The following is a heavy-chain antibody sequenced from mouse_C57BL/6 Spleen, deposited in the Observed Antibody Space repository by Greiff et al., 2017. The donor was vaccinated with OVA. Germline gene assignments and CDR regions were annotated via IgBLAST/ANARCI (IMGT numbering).Heavy chain of an antibody. J-gene: IGHJ1*03. V-gene: IGHV1-82*01. CDR2: IYPGDGDT. Sequence: VQLQESGPELVKPGASVKISCKASGYAFSSSWMNWVKQRPGKGLEWIGRIYPGDGDTNYNGKFKGKATLTADKSSSTAYMQLSSLTSEDSAVYFCAREDGSRYFDVWGTGTTVTVSS. CDR3: AREDGSRYFDV. CDR1: GYAFSSSW. D-gene: IGHD1-1*01.